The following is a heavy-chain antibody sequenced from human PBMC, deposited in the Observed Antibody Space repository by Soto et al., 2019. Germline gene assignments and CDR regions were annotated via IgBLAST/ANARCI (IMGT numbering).Heavy chain of an antibody. CDR1: GGSMSSSSYY. J-gene: IGHJ4*02. Sequence: SATLSLTCTVSGGSMSSSSYYWGWIRQPPGKGLEWIANMYFSGFYSGSTSYNPSLKSRVTISVDTSKNQFSLQVSSVTAADTAVYYCACVFVILPFACCLDYWCQGTLVTVSS. CDR2: MYFSGFYSGST. D-gene: IGHD3-16*02. CDR3: ACVFVILPFACCLDY. V-gene: IGHV4-39*01.